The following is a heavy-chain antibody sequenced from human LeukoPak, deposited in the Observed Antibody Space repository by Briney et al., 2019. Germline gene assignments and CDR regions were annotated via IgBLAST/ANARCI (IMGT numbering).Heavy chain of an antibody. CDR1: GGSISSGSYY. CDR3: ARCPYDILTGYYSVDY. J-gene: IGHJ4*02. CDR2: IYTSGST. V-gene: IGHV4-61*02. Sequence: SETLSLTCTVSGGSISSGSYYWSWIRQPAGKGLEWIGRIYTSGSTNYNPSLKGRVTISVDTSKNQFSLKLSSVTAADTPVYYCARCPYDILTGYYSVDYWGQGTLVTVSS. D-gene: IGHD3-9*01.